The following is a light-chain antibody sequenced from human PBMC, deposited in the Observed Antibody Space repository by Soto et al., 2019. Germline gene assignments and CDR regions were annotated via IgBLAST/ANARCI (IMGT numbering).Light chain of an antibody. Sequence: DIQITQSPSSLSAYVGYRVTITFRSSQSISSYLNWYQQKPGKAPKLLIYAASSLQSGVPSRFSGSGSGTDFTLTISSLQTEDFATYYCKQSYSTPNTFGKGTRLEIK. CDR1: QSISSY. CDR2: AAS. CDR3: KQSYSTPNT. J-gene: IGKJ5*01. V-gene: IGKV1-39*01.